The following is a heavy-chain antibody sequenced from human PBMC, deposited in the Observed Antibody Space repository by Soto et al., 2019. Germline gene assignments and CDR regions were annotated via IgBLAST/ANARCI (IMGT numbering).Heavy chain of an antibody. CDR3: ARAPYYYDSRGYWAY. J-gene: IGHJ4*02. CDR1: GASISSYY. V-gene: IGHV4-59*01. D-gene: IGHD3-22*01. CDR2: IYYSGST. Sequence: PSETMSLTCTVSGASISSYYWSWIRQPPGKGLDWIGYIYYSGSTNYNPSLKSRVTISVDTSKNQFSLKLSSVTAADTAVYYCARAPYYYDSRGYWAYWGQGTLVTVSS.